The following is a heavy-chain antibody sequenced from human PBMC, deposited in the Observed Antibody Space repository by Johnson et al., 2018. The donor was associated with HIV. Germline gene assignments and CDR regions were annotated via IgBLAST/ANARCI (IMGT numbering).Heavy chain of an antibody. J-gene: IGHJ3*02. Sequence: VQLLESGGGVVQPGRSLILSCAASGFTFDDYGMSWVRQAPGKGLEWVSGINWNGGSTGYADSVKGRFTISRDNAKNSLYLQMNSLRAEDTAVYYCARDGEWELSHSAFDIWGQGTMVTV. CDR3: ARDGEWELSHSAFDI. CDR1: GFTFDDYG. CDR2: INWNGGST. V-gene: IGHV3-20*04. D-gene: IGHD1-26*01.